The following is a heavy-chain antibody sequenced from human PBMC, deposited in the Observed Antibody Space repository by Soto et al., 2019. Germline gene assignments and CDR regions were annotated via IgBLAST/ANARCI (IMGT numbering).Heavy chain of an antibody. J-gene: IGHJ4*02. D-gene: IGHD6-13*01. CDR2: IIPILGIA. CDR1: GGTFSSYT. CDR3: ARAHLAAAGTSDY. Sequence: QVQLVQSGAEVKKPGSSVKVSCKASGGTFSSYTISWVRQAPGQGLEWMGRIIPILGIANYAQKFQGRVTITADKSTSTAYMELSSLRSEDTAVYYCARAHLAAAGTSDYWGQGTLVTVSS. V-gene: IGHV1-69*02.